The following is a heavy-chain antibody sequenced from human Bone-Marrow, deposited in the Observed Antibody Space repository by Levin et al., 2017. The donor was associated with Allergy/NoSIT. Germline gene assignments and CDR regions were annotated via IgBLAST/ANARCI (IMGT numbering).Heavy chain of an antibody. V-gene: IGHV3-21*01. CDR3: ARGLGTASAIVDY. J-gene: IGHJ4*02. Sequence: SVKGRFNISRDNAKNSVYLQMNSLRVEDTAVYYCARGLGTASAIVDYWGQGTLVTVSS. D-gene: IGHD5-18*01.